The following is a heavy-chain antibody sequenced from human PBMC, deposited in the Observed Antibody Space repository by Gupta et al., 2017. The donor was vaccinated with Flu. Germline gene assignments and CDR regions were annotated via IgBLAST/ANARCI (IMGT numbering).Heavy chain of an antibody. V-gene: IGHV3-33*01. CDR3: ARHRGMDV. Sequence: QVQLVESGGGVVQPGRSLRLSCVVSGSTFSSYGRHCVRQAPGKGPEWVALIWYDGTNTNYAASVEGRFGISRDNSNNTLYLQMNSLRAEDTAVYYCARHRGMDVWGQGTTVTVSS. J-gene: IGHJ6*02. CDR2: IWYDGTNT. CDR1: GSTFSSYG.